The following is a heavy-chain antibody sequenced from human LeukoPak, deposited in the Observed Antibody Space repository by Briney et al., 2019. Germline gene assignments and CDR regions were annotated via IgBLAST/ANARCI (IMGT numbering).Heavy chain of an antibody. D-gene: IGHD2-2*01. Sequence: GASVKVSCKASGYTFTSYGISWVRQAPGQGLEWMGWISAYNGNTNYAQKLQGRVTMTTDTSTSTAYMELRSLRSDDTAVYYCARGRSSTSPEYNWFDPWGQGTLVTVSS. CDR3: ARGRSSTSPEYNWFDP. J-gene: IGHJ5*02. CDR2: ISAYNGNT. CDR1: GYTFTSYG. V-gene: IGHV1-18*04.